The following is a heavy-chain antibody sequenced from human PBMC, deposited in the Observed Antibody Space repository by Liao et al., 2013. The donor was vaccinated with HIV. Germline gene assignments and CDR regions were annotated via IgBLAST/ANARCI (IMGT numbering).Heavy chain of an antibody. Sequence: QLQLQESGPGLVKPSETLSLTCTVSGGSISRNNYYWGWIRQPPGKGLMWIGSIYYTGSTYYNPSLKSRVTISVDRSKNQFSLKLTSVTAADTAVYYCASQDYYGSGSYYGPIWYFDLWGRGTLVTVSS. CDR1: GGSISRNNYY. CDR2: IYYTGST. CDR3: ASQDYYGSGSYYGPIWYFDL. V-gene: IGHV4-39*07. D-gene: IGHD3-10*01. J-gene: IGHJ2*01.